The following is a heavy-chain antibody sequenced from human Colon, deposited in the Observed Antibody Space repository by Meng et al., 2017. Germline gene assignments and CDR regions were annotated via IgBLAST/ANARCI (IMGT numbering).Heavy chain of an antibody. Sequence: GESLKISCAASGFTFSSYAMSWVRQSPAKGLEWVSAIIDNGINTYYADSVKGRFTISRDNFKNTLYLQMNSLRAEDSAVYYCAKAPLRTCTGAICYPFDSWGQGTLVTAPQ. CDR1: GFTFSSYA. CDR3: AKAPLRTCTGAICYPFDS. D-gene: IGHD2-15*01. V-gene: IGHV3-23*01. J-gene: IGHJ4*02. CDR2: IIDNGINT.